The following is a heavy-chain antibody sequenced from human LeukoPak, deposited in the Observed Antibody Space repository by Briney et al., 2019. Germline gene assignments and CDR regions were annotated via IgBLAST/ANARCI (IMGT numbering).Heavy chain of an antibody. CDR3: ARVLPVPYLLDS. CDR1: GHSTTRGYY. D-gene: IGHD3-10*02. CDR2: FFQSEKS. J-gene: IGHJ4*02. Sequence: SETLSLTCDISGHSTTRGYYWAWFRQSPGKGTEWIATFFQSEKSFYNASLESRVIMSLDTSKSQFSLNLTSVTAADTAVYYCARVLPVPYLLDSWGQGTHVTVSS. V-gene: IGHV4-38-2*01.